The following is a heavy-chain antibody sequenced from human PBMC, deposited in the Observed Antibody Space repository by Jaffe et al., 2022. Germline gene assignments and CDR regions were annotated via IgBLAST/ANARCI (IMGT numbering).Heavy chain of an antibody. D-gene: IGHD5-18*01. J-gene: IGHJ3*02. V-gene: IGHV5-51*03. CDR3: VRGYVDTAMAYDAFDI. Sequence: EVQLVQSGAEVKKPGESLKISCKGSGYSFTSYWIGWVRQMPGKGLEWMGIIYPGDSDTRYSPSFQGQVTISADKSISTAYLQWSSLKASDTAMYYCVRGYVDTAMAYDAFDIWGQGTMVTVSS. CDR1: GYSFTSYW. CDR2: IYPGDSDT.